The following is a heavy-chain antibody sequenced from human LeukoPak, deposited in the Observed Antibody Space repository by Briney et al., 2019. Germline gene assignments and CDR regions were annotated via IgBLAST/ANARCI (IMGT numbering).Heavy chain of an antibody. Sequence: TGGSLRLSCAASGFTFSSYGMHWVRQAPGKGLEWVAVISYDGFNKYYVDSVKGRLTISRDNSKNTLYLQMNSLRAEDTAVYYCAKEGDSHGYGHGQNDYWGQGTLVTVSS. CDR3: AKEGDSHGYGHGQNDY. CDR1: GFTFSSYG. CDR2: ISYDGFNK. V-gene: IGHV3-30*18. J-gene: IGHJ4*02. D-gene: IGHD5-18*01.